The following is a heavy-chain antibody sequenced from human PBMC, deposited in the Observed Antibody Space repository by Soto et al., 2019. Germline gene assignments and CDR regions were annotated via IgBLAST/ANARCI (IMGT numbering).Heavy chain of an antibody. V-gene: IGHV1-69*01. Sequence: QVRLVQSGAEVREPGSSVKVSCKASGGTFSSYRFNWLRQARGQGLEWLGGIVPIYRTADYAQKFQGRVTITADESTRTVYMELSSLKSQDTALYYCARDSGAKLSSSWGQGTLVTVSS. CDR3: ARDSGAKLSSS. CDR1: GGTFSSYR. J-gene: IGHJ4*02. D-gene: IGHD6-13*01. CDR2: IVPIYRTA.